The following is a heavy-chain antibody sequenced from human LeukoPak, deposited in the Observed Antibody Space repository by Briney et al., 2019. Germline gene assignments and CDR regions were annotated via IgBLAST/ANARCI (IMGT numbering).Heavy chain of an antibody. CDR3: TSPDTTY. CDR1: GFTFSSYA. Sequence: GGSLRLSCAASGFTFSSYAMSWVRQAPGKGLEWVSDISGSGGNTYYAHSVKGRFTISRDNSKNTAYLQMNSLKTEDTAVYYCTSPDTTYWGQGTLVTVSS. V-gene: IGHV3-23*01. D-gene: IGHD1-26*01. J-gene: IGHJ4*02. CDR2: ISGSGGNT.